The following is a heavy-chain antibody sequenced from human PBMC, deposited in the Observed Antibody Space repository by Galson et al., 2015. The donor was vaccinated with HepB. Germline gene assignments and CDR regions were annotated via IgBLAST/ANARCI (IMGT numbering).Heavy chain of an antibody. CDR1: GFTFTSSA. Sequence: SVKVSCKASGFTFTSSAMQWVRQARGQRLEWIGWIVVGSGNTNYAQKFQERVTITRDMSTSTAYMELSSLRSEDTAVYYCARDGGLLSRAFFDYWGQGTMVTVSS. CDR2: IVVGSGNT. CDR3: ARDGGLLSRAFFDY. V-gene: IGHV1-58*02. D-gene: IGHD2/OR15-2a*01. J-gene: IGHJ4*03.